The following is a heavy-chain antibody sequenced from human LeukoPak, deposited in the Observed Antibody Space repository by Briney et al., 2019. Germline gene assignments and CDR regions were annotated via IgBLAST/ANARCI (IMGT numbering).Heavy chain of an antibody. D-gene: IGHD4-23*01. CDR1: GISLGTSGVG. J-gene: IGHJ5*02. Sequence: SGPTLVKPTQTLTLTCTFSGISLGTSGVGVGWIRQSPGKALEWLALIYWDDDKRYSPSLKSRRTITTDASKTQVVLTMTTIDPADKATSCCAHVPRGNSFDHWGQGTLVTISS. V-gene: IGHV2-5*02. CDR3: AHVPRGNSFDH. CDR2: IYWDDDK.